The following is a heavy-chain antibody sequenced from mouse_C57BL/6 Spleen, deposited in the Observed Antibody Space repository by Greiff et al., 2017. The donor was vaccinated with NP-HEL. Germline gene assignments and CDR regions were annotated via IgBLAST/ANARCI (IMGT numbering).Heavy chain of an antibody. D-gene: IGHD2-3*01. V-gene: IGHV2-2*01. Sequence: VKLMESGPGLVQPSQSLSITCTVSGFSLTSYGVHWVRQSPGKGLEWLGVIWSGGSTDYNAAFISRLSISKDNSKSQVFFKMNSLQADDTAIYYCARNWGPFYDGYAMDYWGQGTSVTVSS. CDR3: ARNWGPFYDGYAMDY. CDR1: GFSLTSYG. J-gene: IGHJ4*01. CDR2: IWSGGST.